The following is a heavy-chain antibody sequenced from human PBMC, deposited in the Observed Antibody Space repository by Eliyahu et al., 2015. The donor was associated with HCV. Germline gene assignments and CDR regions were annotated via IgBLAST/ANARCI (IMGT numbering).Heavy chain of an antibody. Sequence: QVQLVQSGAEVKKPGASVKVSCKSSGYTFTTYIITWVRRAPGQGLEWMGWISAYNGNTKYAQKIQGRVTMTTDTSTSTAYMEMRNLRSDDTAVYYCARDIRPSGWLSRLSFDYWGQGTLVTVSS. V-gene: IGHV1-18*01. CDR1: GYTFTTYI. J-gene: IGHJ4*02. CDR3: ARDIRPSGWLSRLSFDY. D-gene: IGHD3-22*01. CDR2: ISAYNGNT.